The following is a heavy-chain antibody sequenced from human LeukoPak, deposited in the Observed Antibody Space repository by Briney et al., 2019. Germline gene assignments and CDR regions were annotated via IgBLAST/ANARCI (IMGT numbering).Heavy chain of an antibody. CDR2: FSGNGEST. D-gene: IGHD3-10*02. CDR1: GFTFSSYA. CDR3: AKGNTMYTAYYFDY. J-gene: IGHJ4*02. Sequence: GGSLRLSCAASGFTFSSYAMSWVRQAPGKGLEWVSVFSGNGESTDYADSVKGRFTISRDNSKNALYLQMNSLRAEDTAVYYCAKGNTMYTAYYFDYWGQGTLVTVS. V-gene: IGHV3-23*01.